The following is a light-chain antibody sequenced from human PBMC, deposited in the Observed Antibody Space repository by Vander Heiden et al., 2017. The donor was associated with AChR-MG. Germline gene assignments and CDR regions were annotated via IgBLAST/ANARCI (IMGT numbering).Light chain of an antibody. CDR3: SSYTSSSTAVV. V-gene: IGLV2-14*01. CDR2: DVS. J-gene: IGLJ2*01. CDR1: SSDVGGYNY. Sequence: QSALTQPASVSGSPGQSITISCTGTSSDVGGYNYVSWYQQHPGKAHKLMIYDVSKRPSGVSNRFSGSKSGNTASLTISGLQAEDEADYYCSSYTSSSTAVVFGGGTKLTVL.